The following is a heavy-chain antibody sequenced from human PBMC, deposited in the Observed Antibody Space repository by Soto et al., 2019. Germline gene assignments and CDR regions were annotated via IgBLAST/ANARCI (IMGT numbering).Heavy chain of an antibody. J-gene: IGHJ4*02. CDR3: AKDRNMVRGVNTFDY. D-gene: IGHD3-10*01. CDR2: ISGSGGST. V-gene: IGHV3-23*01. CDR1: GFTFSSYA. Sequence: EVQLLESGGGLVQPRGSLRLSCAASGFTFSSYAMSWVRQAPGKGLEWVSAISGSGGSTYYADSVKGRFTISRDNSKNTLYLQMNSLRAEDTAVYYCAKDRNMVRGVNTFDYWGQGTLVTVSS.